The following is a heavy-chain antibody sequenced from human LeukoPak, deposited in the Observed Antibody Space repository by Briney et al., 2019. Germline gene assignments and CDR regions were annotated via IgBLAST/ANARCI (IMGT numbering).Heavy chain of an antibody. D-gene: IGHD1-26*01. V-gene: IGHV1-46*01. J-gene: IGHJ4*02. CDR2: INPSGGST. CDR3: ARESGLLYYFDY. CDR1: GYTFTSYY. Sequence: GASVKVSCKASGYTFTSYYMHWVRQAPGQGLEWMGIINPSGGSTSYTQKFQGRVTITRDTSASTAYMELSSLRSEDTAVYYCARESGLLYYFDYWGQGTLVTVSP.